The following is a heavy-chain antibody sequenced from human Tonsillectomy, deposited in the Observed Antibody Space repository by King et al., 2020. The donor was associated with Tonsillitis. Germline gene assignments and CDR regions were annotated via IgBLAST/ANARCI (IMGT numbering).Heavy chain of an antibody. Sequence: QLQESGPGLVKPSETLSLTCTVSGGSISSYYWSWIRQPPGKGLEWIGYIYYSGSTNYNPSLKSRVTLSVDTTKNQFSLKLSPVTAADTAVYYCAREDNYYFDYWGQGTLVTVSS. V-gene: IGHV4-59*01. CDR1: GGSISSYY. D-gene: IGHD1-1*01. CDR3: AREDNYYFDY. J-gene: IGHJ4*02. CDR2: IYYSGST.